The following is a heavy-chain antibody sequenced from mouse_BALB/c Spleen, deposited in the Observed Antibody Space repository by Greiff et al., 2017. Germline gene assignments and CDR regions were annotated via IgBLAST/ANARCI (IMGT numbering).Heavy chain of an antibody. CDR3: ARSDVDY. J-gene: IGHJ2*01. V-gene: IGHV1-69*02. Sequence: QVQLQQPGAELVKPGASVKLSCKASGYTFTSYWMHWVKQRPGQGLEWIGEIDPSDSYTNYNQKFKGKATVTVDKSSSTAYMQLSSLTSEDSAVYYCARSDVDYWGQGTTLTVSS. CDR1: GYTFTSYW. CDR2: IDPSDSYT.